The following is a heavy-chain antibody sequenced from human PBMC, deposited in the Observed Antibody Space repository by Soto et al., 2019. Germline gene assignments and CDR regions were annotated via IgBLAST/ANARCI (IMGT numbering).Heavy chain of an antibody. CDR2: THHSGRT. D-gene: IGHD5-18*01. Sequence: SETLSLTCTVSGGSMSSSNWWNWVRQPPGKGLEWIGETHHSGRTNYNPSLKSRVIIAVDRSKNHFSLKLSFVTAADTAVYYCASSEARVLGYWGQGTLVTFAS. J-gene: IGHJ4*02. CDR3: ASSEARVLGY. V-gene: IGHV4-4*02. CDR1: GGSMSSSNW.